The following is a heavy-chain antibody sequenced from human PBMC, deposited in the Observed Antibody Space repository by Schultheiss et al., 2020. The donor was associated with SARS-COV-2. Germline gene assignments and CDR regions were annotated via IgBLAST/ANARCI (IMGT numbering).Heavy chain of an antibody. Sequence: SVKVSCKASGYTFTSYDINWVRQAPGQGLEWMGRVIPMFGSTNYAQKFQGRVTMIADKSTDTVYMDLNSLRSEDTAVYYCAKSDPSAVYMDVWGRGTTVTVSS. D-gene: IGHD2-2*01. CDR2: VIPMFGST. J-gene: IGHJ6*03. CDR3: AKSDPSAVYMDV. CDR1: GYTFTSYD. V-gene: IGHV1-69*06.